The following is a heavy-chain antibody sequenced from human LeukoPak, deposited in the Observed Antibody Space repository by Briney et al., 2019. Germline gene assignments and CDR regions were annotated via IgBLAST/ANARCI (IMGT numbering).Heavy chain of an antibody. CDR3: AREGPSYCSSTSCYGANYYYMDV. J-gene: IGHJ6*03. Sequence: ASVKVSCKASGGTFSSYAISWVRQAPGQGLEWMGGIIPIFGTANYAQKFQGRVTITADESTSTACMELCSLRSEDTAVYYCAREGPSYCSSTSCYGANYYYMDVWGKGTTVTVSS. D-gene: IGHD2-2*01. V-gene: IGHV1-69*13. CDR2: IIPIFGTA. CDR1: GGTFSSYA.